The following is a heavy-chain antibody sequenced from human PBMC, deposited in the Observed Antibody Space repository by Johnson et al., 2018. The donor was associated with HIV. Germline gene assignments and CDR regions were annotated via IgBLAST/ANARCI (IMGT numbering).Heavy chain of an antibody. CDR2: IGSAGDT. Sequence: VQLVESGGGVVQPGRSLRLSCAASEFTFSNYDMHWVRQATGKGLEWVSAIGSAGDTYYPGSVKGRFTISRENAKNSLYLQMNSLTAGDTAVYYCARVLMRGAYYYDSSGYYIWGQGTMVTVSS. CDR1: EFTFSNYD. V-gene: IGHV3-13*01. CDR3: ARVLMRGAYYYDSSGYYI. J-gene: IGHJ3*02. D-gene: IGHD3-22*01.